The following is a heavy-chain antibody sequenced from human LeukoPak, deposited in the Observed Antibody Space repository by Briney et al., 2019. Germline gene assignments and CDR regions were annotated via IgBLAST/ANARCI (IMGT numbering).Heavy chain of an antibody. Sequence: GRSLRLSCAASGFTVSSNYMSWVRQAPGKGLEWVSVIYSGGSTYYADSVKGRFTISRDNSKNTLYLQMNSLRAEDTAVYYCARGKVWNSCFDYWGQGTLVTVSS. V-gene: IGHV3-53*01. CDR1: GFTVSSNY. J-gene: IGHJ4*02. CDR2: IYSGGST. D-gene: IGHD1-7*01. CDR3: ARGKVWNSCFDY.